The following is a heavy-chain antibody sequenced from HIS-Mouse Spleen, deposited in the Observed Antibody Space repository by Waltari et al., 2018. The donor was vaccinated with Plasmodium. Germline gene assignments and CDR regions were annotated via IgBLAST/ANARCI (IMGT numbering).Heavy chain of an antibody. CDR3: ASLPRVEEVTTPFYYYYYGMDV. CDR2: IYYSGST. D-gene: IGHD4-4*01. J-gene: IGHJ6*02. Sequence: QLQLQESGPGLVKPSATLSLTCTAPRGSIRSSSDYWGWIRQPPGTVLEWIGSIYYSGSTYYNPSLKSRFTISVDTSKNQFSLKLSSVTAADTAVYYCASLPRVEEVTTPFYYYYYGMDVWGQGTTVTVSS. CDR1: RGSIRSSSDY. V-gene: IGHV4-39*01.